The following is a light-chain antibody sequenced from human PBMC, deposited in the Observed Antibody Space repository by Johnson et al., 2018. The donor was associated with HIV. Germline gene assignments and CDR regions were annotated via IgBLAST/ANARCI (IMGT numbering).Light chain of an antibody. Sequence: QLVLSQPPSVSAAPGQKVTISCSGSSSNIGNNYVSWYQQLPGTAPKLLIYDNNKRPSGIPDRFSGSKSGTSATLGITGLQTGDEADYYCGTWDSSLIAGVFGTGTKVTVL. V-gene: IGLV1-51*01. CDR1: SSNIGNNY. CDR3: GTWDSSLIAGV. J-gene: IGLJ1*01. CDR2: DNN.